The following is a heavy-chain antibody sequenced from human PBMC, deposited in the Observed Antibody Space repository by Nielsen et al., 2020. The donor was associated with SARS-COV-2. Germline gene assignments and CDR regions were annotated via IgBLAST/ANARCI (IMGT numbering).Heavy chain of an antibody. CDR3: ARDGGRVYLDY. Sequence: GESLKISCAASGFTFSSYSMNWVRQAPGKGLEWVSSISSSNSYIYYADSVKGRFTISRDNAKNSLYLQMNSLRAEDTAVYYCARDGGRVYLDYWGQGTLVTVSS. V-gene: IGHV3-21*01. D-gene: IGHD3-16*01. J-gene: IGHJ4*02. CDR2: ISSSNSYI. CDR1: GFTFSSYS.